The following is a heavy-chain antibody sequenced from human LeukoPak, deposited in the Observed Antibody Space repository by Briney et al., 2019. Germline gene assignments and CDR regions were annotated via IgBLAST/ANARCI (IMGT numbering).Heavy chain of an antibody. CDR1: GGSISSGGYS. Sequence: SETLSLTCAVSGGSISSGGYSWGWIRQPPGKGLEWIGSIYYSGSTYYNPSLKSRVTISVDTSKNQFSLKLSSVTAADTAVYYCASPAGSSSWHFDYWGQGTLVTVSS. V-gene: IGHV4-39*01. J-gene: IGHJ4*02. D-gene: IGHD6-13*01. CDR3: ASPAGSSSWHFDY. CDR2: IYYSGST.